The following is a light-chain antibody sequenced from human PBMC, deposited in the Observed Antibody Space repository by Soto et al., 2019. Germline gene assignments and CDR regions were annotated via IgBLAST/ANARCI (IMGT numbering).Light chain of an antibody. CDR3: NSYAGSNNWV. J-gene: IGLJ3*02. CDR1: SSDVGGYNY. Sequence: QSALTQRPSASGSPGQSVTISCTGTSSDVGGYNYVSWYQQHPGKAPKLMIYEVSKRPSGVPDRFSGSKSGNTASLTVSGLQAEDEADYYCNSYAGSNNWVFGGGTKVTVL. CDR2: EVS. V-gene: IGLV2-8*01.